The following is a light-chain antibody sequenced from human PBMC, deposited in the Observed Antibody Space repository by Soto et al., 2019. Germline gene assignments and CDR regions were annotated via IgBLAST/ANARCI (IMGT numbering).Light chain of an antibody. Sequence: EIVLTQSPATLSLSPGERATLSCRASQSLDSYLAWYQQKPGQAPRLLIYDASNRATGVPARFSGSGSGTDFPLPIKSLGPEDFAVYYCQQRRSWPITFGGGTKVEIK. CDR3: QQRRSWPIT. V-gene: IGKV3-11*01. CDR1: QSLDSY. CDR2: DAS. J-gene: IGKJ4*01.